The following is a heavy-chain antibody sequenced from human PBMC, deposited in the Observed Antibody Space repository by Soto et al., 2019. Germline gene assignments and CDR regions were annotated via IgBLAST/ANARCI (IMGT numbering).Heavy chain of an antibody. CDR3: ARNPFRLENGYKSQYYFDY. V-gene: IGHV6-1*01. Sequence: SQTLSLTCAISGGSVSSNSAAWNWIRQSPSRGLEWLGRTYYRSKWYNDFALSVKSRIAINADTSKNQFSLQLNSVTPEDTAVYYCARNPFRLENGYKSQYYFDYWGRGSLVTVSS. CDR2: TYYRSKWYN. D-gene: IGHD5-12*01. J-gene: IGHJ4*02. CDR1: GGSVSSNSAA.